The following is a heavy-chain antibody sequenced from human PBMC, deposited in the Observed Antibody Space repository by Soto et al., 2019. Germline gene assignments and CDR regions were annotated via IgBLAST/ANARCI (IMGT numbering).Heavy chain of an antibody. CDR3: ARDPTVNLPYCSGGSCYSGYFQH. D-gene: IGHD2-15*01. J-gene: IGHJ1*01. V-gene: IGHV1-18*01. CDR1: GYTFTSYG. Sequence: QVQLVQSGAEVKKPGASVKVSCKASGYTFTSYGISWVRQAPGQGLEWMGWISAYNGNTNYAQKLQGTVTMTTDTSTSTAYMELRSLRSDDTAVYYCARDPTVNLPYCSGGSCYSGYFQHWGQGTLVTVSS. CDR2: ISAYNGNT.